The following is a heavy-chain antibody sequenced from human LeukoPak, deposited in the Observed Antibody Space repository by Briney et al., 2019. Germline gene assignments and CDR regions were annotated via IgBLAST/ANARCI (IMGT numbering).Heavy chain of an antibody. Sequence: GGSLRLSCAASGFTFSTYSMNWVRQAPGKGLEWVSSINSGSSFRHYADSVMGRFTISRDNGKNSLYLQMNSLRVEDTAVYYCVRDVGIGELLAWGQGTLVTVSP. J-gene: IGHJ4*02. CDR3: VRDVGIGELLA. D-gene: IGHD3-10*01. CDR1: GFTFSTYS. CDR2: INSGSSFR. V-gene: IGHV3-21*01.